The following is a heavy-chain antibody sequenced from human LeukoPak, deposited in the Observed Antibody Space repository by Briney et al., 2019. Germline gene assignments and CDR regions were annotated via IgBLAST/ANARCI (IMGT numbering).Heavy chain of an antibody. J-gene: IGHJ4*02. D-gene: IGHD2-21*02. V-gene: IGHV4-34*01. CDR3: ARLLVVTAPFDY. CDR1: GGSFSNYF. Sequence: PSETLSLTCTVSGGSFSNYFWTWIRQPPGKGLEWIGEISLSGTIKYNPSLKSRVTISVDTSKNQFSLKLSTVTAADTAVYYCARLLVVTAPFDYWGQGTLVTVSS. CDR2: ISLSGTI.